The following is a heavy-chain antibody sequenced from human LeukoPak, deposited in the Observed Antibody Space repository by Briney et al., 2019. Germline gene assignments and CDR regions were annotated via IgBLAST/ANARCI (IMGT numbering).Heavy chain of an antibody. V-gene: IGHV1-24*01. D-gene: IGHD3-3*01. J-gene: IGHJ4*02. CDR2: FDPEDGET. CDR1: GYTLTELS. Sequence: ASVKVSCKVSGYTLTELSMHWVRQAPGKGLEWMGGFDPEDGETIYAQKFQGRVTMTEDTSTDTAYMELSSLRSEDTAVYYCATSVLSDEWLLILDYWGQGNLVSISS. CDR3: ATSVLSDEWLLILDY.